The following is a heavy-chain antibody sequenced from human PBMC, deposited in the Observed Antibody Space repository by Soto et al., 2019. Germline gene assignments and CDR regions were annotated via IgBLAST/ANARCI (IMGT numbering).Heavy chain of an antibody. CDR3: AKTVPGTKY. Sequence: GGSLRLWGAASGVKIISYAMSWVRQAPGKGLEWVSGISGSGDSIYYADSVKGRFTVSRDNSKNTLYLQMNSLGAEDTAVYYCAKTVPGTKYWGQGTLVTVSS. D-gene: IGHD6-19*01. V-gene: IGHV3-23*01. CDR1: GVKIISYA. J-gene: IGHJ4*02. CDR2: ISGSGDSI.